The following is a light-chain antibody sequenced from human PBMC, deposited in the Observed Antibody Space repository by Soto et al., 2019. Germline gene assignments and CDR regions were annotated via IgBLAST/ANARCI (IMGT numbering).Light chain of an antibody. J-gene: IGKJ1*01. CDR1: QSISSW. CDR2: KAS. Sequence: DIPMTQSPSILSASIGDRVTITCRTSQSISSWLAWYQQKPGKAPKLLIYKASSLETGVPSRFNGSGFGTDFTLTISSLQPDDFATYYCHQYNTYSPWTFGQGTKVEI. CDR3: HQYNTYSPWT. V-gene: IGKV1-5*03.